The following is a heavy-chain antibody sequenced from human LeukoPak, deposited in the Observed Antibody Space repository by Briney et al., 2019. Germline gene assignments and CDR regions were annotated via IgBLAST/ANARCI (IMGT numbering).Heavy chain of an antibody. CDR2: ISYDGSNK. CDR1: GFTFSSYG. Sequence: GRSLRLSCAASGFTFSSYGMHWVRQAPGKGLEWVAVISYDGSNKYYADSVKGRFTISRDNSKNTLYLQMNSLRAEDTAVYYCAKDPNPVLRYFDWFDYWGQGTLVTVSS. V-gene: IGHV3-30*18. J-gene: IGHJ4*02. CDR3: AKDPNPVLRYFDWFDY. D-gene: IGHD3-9*01.